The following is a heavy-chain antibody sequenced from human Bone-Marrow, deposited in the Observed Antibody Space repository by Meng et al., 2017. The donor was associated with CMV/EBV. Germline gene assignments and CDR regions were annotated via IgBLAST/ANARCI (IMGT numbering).Heavy chain of an antibody. J-gene: IGHJ5*02. D-gene: IGHD1-26*01. V-gene: IGHV4-61*08. CDR2: IYFTGTT. Sequence: GSLRLSCTVSGGSISSGGYYWSWIRQTPGEGLEWIGYIYFTGTTDFNPSLKSRVTISVDTSKNQFSLKLSSVAAADTAVYYCAREWELLVNWFDPWGQGTLVTVSS. CDR3: AREWELLVNWFDP. CDR1: GGSISSGGYY.